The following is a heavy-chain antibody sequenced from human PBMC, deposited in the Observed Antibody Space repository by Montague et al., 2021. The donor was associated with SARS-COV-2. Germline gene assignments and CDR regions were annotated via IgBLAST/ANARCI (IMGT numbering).Heavy chain of an antibody. CDR2: VYYNGDT. V-gene: IGHV4-59*08. D-gene: IGHD6-19*01. J-gene: IGHJ3*01. CDR3: ARGWAFDP. CDR1: GGSTASHY. Sequence: SETLSLTCTASGGSTASHYWNWIRQSPGKIPEWIGYVYYNGDTKYNHSLQSRVTISIDTSENQFSVRQNYVTAADTSVYFCARGWAFDPWGQGRLVTVSS.